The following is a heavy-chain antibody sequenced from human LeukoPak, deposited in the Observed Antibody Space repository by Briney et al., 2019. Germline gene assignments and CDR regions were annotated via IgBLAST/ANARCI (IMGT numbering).Heavy chain of an antibody. V-gene: IGHV1-69*13. CDR3: ARGAYCGGDCYSPNFDY. Sequence: ASVKVSCKASGSTFSSYAISWVRQAPGQGLEWMGGIIPIFGTANYAQKFQGRVTITADESTSTAYMELSSLRSEDTAVYYCARGAYCGGDCYSPNFDYWGQGTLVTVSS. CDR2: IIPIFGTA. D-gene: IGHD2-21*02. CDR1: GSTFSSYA. J-gene: IGHJ4*02.